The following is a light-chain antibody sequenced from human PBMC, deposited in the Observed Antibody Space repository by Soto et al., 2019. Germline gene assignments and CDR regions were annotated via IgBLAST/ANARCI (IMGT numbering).Light chain of an antibody. CDR3: QQYDDLPWT. CDR2: AAS. CDR1: QSISSY. V-gene: IGKV1-39*01. Sequence: DIQMTQSPSSLSASVGDRVTITCRASQSISSYLNWYQQKPGKAPKLLIYAASSLQSGVPSRFSGSGSGTDFTLTISSLQPEDIATYYCQQYDDLPWTFGQGTKVDI. J-gene: IGKJ1*01.